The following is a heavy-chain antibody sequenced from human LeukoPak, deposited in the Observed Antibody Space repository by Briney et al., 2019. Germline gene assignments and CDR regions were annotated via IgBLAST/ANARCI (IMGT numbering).Heavy chain of an antibody. CDR1: GGSISSYY. CDR3: ATDYSNYAYWYFDL. J-gene: IGHJ2*01. CDR2: IYYSGST. V-gene: IGHV4-59*01. D-gene: IGHD4-11*01. Sequence: SETLSLTCTVSGGSISSYYWSWIRQPPGKGLEWIGCIYYSGSTNYNPSLKSRVTISVDTSKNQFSLKLSSVTAADTAVYYCATDYSNYAYWYFDLWGRGTLVTVSS.